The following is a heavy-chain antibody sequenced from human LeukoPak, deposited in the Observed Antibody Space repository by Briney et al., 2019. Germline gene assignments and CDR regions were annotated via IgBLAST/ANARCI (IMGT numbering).Heavy chain of an antibody. CDR2: ISSSSSHR. D-gene: IGHD4-23*01. CDR1: GFTFSNYN. V-gene: IGHV3-21*01. Sequence: GGSLRLSCAASGFTFSNYNMNWVRQAPGKGLEWVSSISSSSSHRYYADSVKGRFTISRDNAKNSLYLQMNSLRAEDTAVYYCARSTTVVTRLYYYYYMDVWGKGTTVTVSS. J-gene: IGHJ6*03. CDR3: ARSTTVVTRLYYYYYMDV.